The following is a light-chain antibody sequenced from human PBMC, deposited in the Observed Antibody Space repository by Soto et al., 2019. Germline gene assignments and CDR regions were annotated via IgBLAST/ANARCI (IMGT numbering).Light chain of an antibody. V-gene: IGKV3-11*01. J-gene: IGKJ4*01. CDR3: QHRKSWPPGAA. CDR1: QSISTY. Sequence: EIVLTQSPATLSLSPGERATLSCRASQSISTYLAWYQQKPGQAPRLLIYEASSRAIGVPARFSGGGSATDFTLTISSLEPEDFAVYYCQHRKSWPPGAAFGGGTRVEIK. CDR2: EAS.